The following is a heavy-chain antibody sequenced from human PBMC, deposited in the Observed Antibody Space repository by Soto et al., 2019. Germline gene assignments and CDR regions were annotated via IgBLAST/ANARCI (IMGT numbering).Heavy chain of an antibody. D-gene: IGHD6-13*01. V-gene: IGHV3-74*03. CDR2: INNDGTFT. CDR3: ARGTKGAPGTHY. J-gene: IGHJ4*02. CDR1: GFTFSNYL. Sequence: PGGYLRLSCTAPGFTFSNYLMHWVRQGPGKGLVWVSRINNDGTFTTYADSVKGRFTISRDNAKNTLYLQMNSLRAEDTALYYCARGTKGAPGTHYWGQGT.